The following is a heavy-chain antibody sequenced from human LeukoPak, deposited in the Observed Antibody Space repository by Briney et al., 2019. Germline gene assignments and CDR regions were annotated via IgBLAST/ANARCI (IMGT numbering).Heavy chain of an antibody. CDR1: GFTFSKYW. CDR2: INTDGTVT. J-gene: IGHJ4*02. Sequence: GGSLRLSCAASGFTFSKYWMLWVRQAPGKGLESVSRINTDGTVTTYADSVKGRFTVSRDNPDNTMFLQMNSVRDEDTAVYYCATKQWLAPPPDSWGQGTPVTVSS. V-gene: IGHV3-74*01. CDR3: ATKQWLAPPPDS. D-gene: IGHD6-19*01.